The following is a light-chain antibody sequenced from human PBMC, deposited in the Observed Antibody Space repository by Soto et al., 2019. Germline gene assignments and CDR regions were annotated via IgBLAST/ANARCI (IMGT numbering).Light chain of an antibody. CDR3: QQYNSYSEA. J-gene: IGKJ1*01. CDR1: QTISSW. V-gene: IGKV1-5*03. Sequence: DIQITQYPSSLYGSVGDRVTITCRASQTISSWLAWYQQKPGKAPKLLIYKASTLKSGVPSRFSGSGSGTEFTLTISSLQPDDFATYYCQQYNSYSEAFGRGTKVDIK. CDR2: KAS.